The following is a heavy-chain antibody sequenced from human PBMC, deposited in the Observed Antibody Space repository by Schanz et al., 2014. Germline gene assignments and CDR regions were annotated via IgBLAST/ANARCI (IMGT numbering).Heavy chain of an antibody. CDR1: GYTFTSYG. Sequence: QVQLVQSGAEVKKPGASVKVSCKASGYTFTSYGINWVRQAPGQGLEWMGWISAYNGNTNYAQKFQGRVTNTADKSTSTAYMDLSSLRPEDTAVYYCARSNYYDNSDYYNSFDYWGQETLVTVSS. CDR2: ISAYNGNT. CDR3: ARSNYYDNSDYYNSFDY. D-gene: IGHD3-22*01. V-gene: IGHV1-18*01. J-gene: IGHJ4*02.